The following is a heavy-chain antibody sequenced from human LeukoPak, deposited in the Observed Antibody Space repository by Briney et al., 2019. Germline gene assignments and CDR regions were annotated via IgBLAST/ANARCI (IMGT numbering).Heavy chain of an antibody. Sequence: PGGSLRLSCTASGFTFSSYAMSWVHQAPGKGLERGSAISGSGGSTYYADSVKGRFTISRDNSKNTLYLQMNSLRAEDTAVYYCAKDIGGSYLVAAFDIWGQGTMVTVSS. J-gene: IGHJ3*02. CDR2: ISGSGGST. CDR1: GFTFSSYA. CDR3: AKDIGGSYLVAAFDI. V-gene: IGHV3-23*01. D-gene: IGHD1-26*01.